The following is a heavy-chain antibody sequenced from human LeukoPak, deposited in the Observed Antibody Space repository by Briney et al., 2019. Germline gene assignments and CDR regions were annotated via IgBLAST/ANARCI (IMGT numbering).Heavy chain of an antibody. V-gene: IGHV1-2*02. CDR1: GYTFTGYY. CDR2: SNPNSGGT. J-gene: IGHJ5*02. Sequence: ASVKVSCKASGYTFTGYYMHWGGRPPDQGLGGMGGSNPNSGGTNYAQKFQGRVTMTRDTSISTAYMELSRLRSDDTAVYYCAREGGVAAAGINWFDPWGQGTLVTVSS. CDR3: AREGGVAAAGINWFDP. D-gene: IGHD6-13*01.